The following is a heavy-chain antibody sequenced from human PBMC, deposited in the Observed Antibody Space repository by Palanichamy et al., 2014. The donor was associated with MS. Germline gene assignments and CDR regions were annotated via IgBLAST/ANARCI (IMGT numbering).Heavy chain of an antibody. CDR1: AYTFTDYY. D-gene: IGHD6-13*01. V-gene: IGHV1-2*02. J-gene: IGHJ4*02. CDR2: INPDSGGT. Sequence: QVQLVQSGAEVKKPGASVKVSCQASAYTFTDYYMHWVRQAPGQGLEWMGWINPDSGGTNYAPKFQGRVTLTRDKSITTVYMELSSLRSDDSAVYYCARAGHFGYSINWYRFDFWGQGALVTVSS. CDR3: ARAGHFGYSINWYRFDF.